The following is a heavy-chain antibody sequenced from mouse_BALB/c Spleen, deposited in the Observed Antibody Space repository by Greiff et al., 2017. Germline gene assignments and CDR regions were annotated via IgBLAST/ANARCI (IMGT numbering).Heavy chain of an antibody. Sequence: EVQLQESGAELVKPGASVKLSCTASGFNIKDTYMHWVKQRPEQGLEWIGRIDPANGNTKYDPKFQGKATITADTSSNTAYLQLSSLTSEDTAVYYCARRWDSDYWGQGTTLTVSS. CDR2: IDPANGNT. CDR3: ARRWDSDY. J-gene: IGHJ2*01. D-gene: IGHD4-1*01. CDR1: GFNIKDTY. V-gene: IGHV14-3*02.